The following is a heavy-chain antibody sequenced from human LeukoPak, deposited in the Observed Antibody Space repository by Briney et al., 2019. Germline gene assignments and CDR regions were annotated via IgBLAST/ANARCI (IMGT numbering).Heavy chain of an antibody. V-gene: IGHV5-10-1*01. CDR3: ARGHTYYDFCRGPGWFDP. J-gene: IGHJ5*02. CDR1: GYSLPNYS. D-gene: IGHD3-3*01. Sequence: GGSLEISRKGSGYSLPNYSLNLVRPMPRKGVEWMGRIYPSDSYTNYIPSFQGHVTISADKSISTADLQWSSLKASDTAMYYCARGHTYYDFCRGPGWFDPWGQGTLVSVSS. CDR2: IYPSDSYT.